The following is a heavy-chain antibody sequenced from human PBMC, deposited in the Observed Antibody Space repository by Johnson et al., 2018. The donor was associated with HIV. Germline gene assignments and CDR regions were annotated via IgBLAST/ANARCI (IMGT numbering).Heavy chain of an antibody. D-gene: IGHD6-13*01. V-gene: IGHV3-30*03. Sequence: QVLLVESGGGVVQPGGSLRLSCAASGFTFSSYGMHWVRQAPGKGLEWVAVISYDGSNKYYADSVPGRFTISRDNSKNTLYLQMNSLRAEDTAVYYCARDRAAAGTDALDIWGQGTMVTVSS. J-gene: IGHJ3*02. CDR2: ISYDGSNK. CDR3: ARDRAAAGTDALDI. CDR1: GFTFSSYG.